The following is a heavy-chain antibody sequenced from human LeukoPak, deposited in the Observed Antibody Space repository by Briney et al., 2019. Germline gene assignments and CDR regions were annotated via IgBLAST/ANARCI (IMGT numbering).Heavy chain of an antibody. J-gene: IGHJ3*02. Sequence: KTGGSLRLSCAASGFTFSSYSMYWVRQAPGKGLEWVSSISSSSSYIYYADSVKGRFTISRDNAKNSLYLQMNSLRAEDTAVYYCARVYGWGAAFDIWGQGTMVTVSS. CDR3: ARVYGWGAAFDI. D-gene: IGHD3-16*01. CDR1: GFTFSSYS. CDR2: ISSSSSYI. V-gene: IGHV3-21*01.